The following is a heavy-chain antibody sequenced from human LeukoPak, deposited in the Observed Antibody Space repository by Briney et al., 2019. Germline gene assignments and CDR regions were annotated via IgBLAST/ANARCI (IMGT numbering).Heavy chain of an antibody. D-gene: IGHD3-22*01. CDR1: GFTFSSYS. CDR3: ASNPSHYDSSDSY. J-gene: IGHJ4*02. V-gene: IGHV3-21*01. Sequence: PGGSLRLSCAASGFTFSSYSMNWVRQAPGKGLEWVSSISSSSSSYIYYADSVKGRFTISRDNAKNSLYLQMNSLRAEDTAVYYCASNPSHYDSSDSYWGQGTLVTVSS. CDR2: ISSSSSSYI.